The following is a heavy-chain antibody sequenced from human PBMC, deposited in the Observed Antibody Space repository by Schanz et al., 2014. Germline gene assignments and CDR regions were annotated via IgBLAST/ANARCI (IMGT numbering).Heavy chain of an antibody. J-gene: IGHJ5*01. CDR3: SKDKQGSRSDDS. D-gene: IGHD2-15*01. V-gene: IGHV3-23*04. CDR2: ISGSGVTI. CDR1: RIIFGTYS. Sequence: EVQLVESGGGLVKPGGSLRLSCTASRIIFGTYSMNWIRQTPGKGLEWVSVISGSGVTIYYADSVKGRFTISRDNSKNTLYLEMNRLRVDDTAVYYCSKDKQGSRSDDSWGQGTLVTVSS.